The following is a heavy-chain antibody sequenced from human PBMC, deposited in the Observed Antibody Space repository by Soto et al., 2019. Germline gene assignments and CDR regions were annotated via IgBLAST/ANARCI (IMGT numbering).Heavy chain of an antibody. Sequence: QVQLVQSGPEVMKPGASVKVSCKASGYTFTTYGISWVRLAPGQGLEWLGWISGYNGQTNYAPRFRDRVTLTTDTPPSTTTMELRSLRSDDTAIYFCARDHRKELWVEGLNAMDVWGQGTTGTVSS. V-gene: IGHV1-18*01. CDR1: GYTFTTYG. CDR3: ARDHRKELWVEGLNAMDV. J-gene: IGHJ6*02. D-gene: IGHD2-21*01. CDR2: ISGYNGQT.